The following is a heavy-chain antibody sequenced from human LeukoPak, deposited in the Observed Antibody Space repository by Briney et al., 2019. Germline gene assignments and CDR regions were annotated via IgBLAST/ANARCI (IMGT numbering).Heavy chain of an antibody. J-gene: IGHJ2*01. V-gene: IGHV3-33*08. CDR2: IWYDGTNK. D-gene: IGHD4-17*01. CDR1: GFSFSNYA. Sequence: SGGSLRLSCAASGFSFSNYAMSWVRQAPDKGLDWVALIWYDGTNKYYADSVKGRFTVSRDNSKNTPYLQMNSLGAEDTAVYYCARRGDYDWYFDLWGRGTLVTVSS. CDR3: ARRGDYDWYFDL.